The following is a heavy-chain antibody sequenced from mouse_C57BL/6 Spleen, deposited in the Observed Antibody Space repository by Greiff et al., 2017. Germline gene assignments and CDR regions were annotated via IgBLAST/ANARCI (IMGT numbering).Heavy chain of an antibody. CDR2: ISSGSSTI. Sequence: DVMLVESGGGLVKPGGSLKLSCAASGFTFSDYGMHWVRQAPEKGLEWVAYISSGSSTIYYADKVKGRFTISRDNAKNTLFLQMTSLRSEDTAMYYCARGAFAYWGQGTLVTVSA. CDR1: GFTFSDYG. CDR3: ARGAFAY. J-gene: IGHJ3*01. V-gene: IGHV5-17*01.